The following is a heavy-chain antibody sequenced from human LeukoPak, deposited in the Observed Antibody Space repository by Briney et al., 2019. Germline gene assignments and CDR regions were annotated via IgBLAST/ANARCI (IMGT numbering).Heavy chain of an antibody. CDR1: GGTFSSYA. CDR3: ARYQTRPYYYGMDV. CDR2: IIPIFGTA. Sequence: ASVTVSCTASGGTFSSYAISWVRQAPGQGLEWMGGIIPIFGTANYAQKFQGRVTITADESTSTAYMELSSLRSEDTAVYYCARYQTRPYYYGMDVWGQGTTVTVSS. V-gene: IGHV1-69*13. J-gene: IGHJ6*02. D-gene: IGHD2-2*01.